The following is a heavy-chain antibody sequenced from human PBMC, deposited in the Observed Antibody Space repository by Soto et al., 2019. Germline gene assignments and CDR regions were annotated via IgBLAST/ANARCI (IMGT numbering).Heavy chain of an antibody. J-gene: IGHJ6*02. D-gene: IGHD6-6*01. CDR3: ARTRSFTLGFYYDGMDV. Sequence: GESLKISCKGSGYSFTIYWIGWVRQMPGKGLEWMGIIYPGDSDTRYSPSFQGQVTISADKSISTAYLQWTSLKASDTALYYCARTRSFTLGFYYDGMDVWGQGTTVTVSS. CDR2: IYPGDSDT. CDR1: GYSFTIYW. V-gene: IGHV5-51*01.